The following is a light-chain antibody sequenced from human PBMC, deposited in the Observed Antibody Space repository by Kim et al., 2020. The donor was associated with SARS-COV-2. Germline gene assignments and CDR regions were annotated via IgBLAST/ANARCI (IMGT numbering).Light chain of an antibody. CDR1: QNINNY. J-gene: IGKJ2*01. Sequence: SASVGDRVTFACRASQNINNYLTWYQQKPRKAPKALIFHASNLESGVPSRFSGSGSVTDFTLTINNLQPEDFATYYCQQAYATPFTFGQGTKLEI. V-gene: IGKV1-39*01. CDR3: QQAYATPFT. CDR2: HAS.